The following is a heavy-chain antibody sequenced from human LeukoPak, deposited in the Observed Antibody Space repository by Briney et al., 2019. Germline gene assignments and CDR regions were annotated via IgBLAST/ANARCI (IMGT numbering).Heavy chain of an antibody. D-gene: IGHD2-21*02. CDR2: IYYSGST. J-gene: IGHJ4*02. Sequence: PSETLSLTRTVSGGSISSSSYYWGWIRQPPGKGLEWIGSIYYSGSTYYNPSLKSRVTISVDTSKNQFSLKLSSVTAADTAVYYCARQTGGDYGGGYFDYWGQGTLVTVSS. CDR1: GGSISSSSYY. V-gene: IGHV4-39*01. CDR3: ARQTGGDYGGGYFDY.